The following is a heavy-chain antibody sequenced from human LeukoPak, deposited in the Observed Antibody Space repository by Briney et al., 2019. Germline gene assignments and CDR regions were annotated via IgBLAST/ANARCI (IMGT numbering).Heavy chain of an antibody. CDR1: GDSVSSHNTT. D-gene: IGHD4-17*01. V-gene: IGHV6-1*01. Sequence: SQTLSLTCAISGDSVSSHNTTWNWIRQSPSRGLEWLGRTYFRGKWYNDYALSVKSRITINPDTSKNQFSLQLNSVTPEDTAVYYCARGPLRYFDHWGRGTLVTVSS. CDR3: ARGPLRYFDH. J-gene: IGHJ4*02. CDR2: TYFRGKWYN.